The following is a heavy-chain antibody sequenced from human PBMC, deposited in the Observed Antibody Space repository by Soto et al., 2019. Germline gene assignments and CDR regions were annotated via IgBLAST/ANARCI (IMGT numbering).Heavy chain of an antibody. D-gene: IGHD3-22*01. V-gene: IGHV4-59*01. CDR2: ISSSRNT. CDR1: DGSISNFY. Sequence: ASETLSLTCTVSDGSISNFYWSWIRQPPGKGLEWIGYISSSRNTNYNPSLKSRVSISVDTSKNQFSLNLTSVTAADTAVYYCARAPMVLTRSYFDSWGQGTPVTVSS. CDR3: ARAPMVLTRSYFDS. J-gene: IGHJ4*02.